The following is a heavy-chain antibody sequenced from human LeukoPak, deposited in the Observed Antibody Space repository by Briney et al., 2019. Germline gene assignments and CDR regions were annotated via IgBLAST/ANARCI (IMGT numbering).Heavy chain of an antibody. D-gene: IGHD3-10*01. CDR3: ARVRRGGATGFGY. V-gene: IGHV4-39*07. CDR1: GGSIRSSSYY. CDR2: IYYSGST. Sequence: SETLSLTCTVSGGSIRSSSYYWGWIRQPPGKGLEWIGSIYYSGSTYYNPSLKSRVTISVDTSKNQFSLKLSSVTAADTAVYYCARVRRGGATGFGYWGQGTLVTVSS. J-gene: IGHJ4*02.